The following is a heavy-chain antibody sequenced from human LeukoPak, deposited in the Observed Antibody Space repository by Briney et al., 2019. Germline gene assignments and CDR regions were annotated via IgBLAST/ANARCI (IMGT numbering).Heavy chain of an antibody. CDR3: ARGAVPSIAANDAFDI. CDR2: ISAYNGNT. V-gene: IGHV1-18*01. Sequence: ASVKVSCKASGYTFTSYGISWVRQAPGQGLEWMGWISAYNGNTNYAQKLQGRVTMTTDTSTSTAYMELRSLRSDDTAVYYCARGAVPSIAANDAFDIWGQGTMVTVSS. CDR1: GYTFTSYG. J-gene: IGHJ3*02. D-gene: IGHD6-6*01.